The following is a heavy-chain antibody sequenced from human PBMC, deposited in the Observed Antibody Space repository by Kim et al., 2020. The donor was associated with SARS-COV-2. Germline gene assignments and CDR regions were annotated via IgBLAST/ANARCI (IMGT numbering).Heavy chain of an antibody. Sequence: GGSLILSCTASGFIFSSYGMHWVRQAPGKGLEWVAVIWYDGSGKYYSDSVKGRFTISRDNSKNTLYLQMNSLRAEDTAVYYCAREDYGGNPDYFYGMDVWGQGTTVTVSS. J-gene: IGHJ6*02. D-gene: IGHD4-17*01. V-gene: IGHV3-33*01. CDR1: GFIFSSYG. CDR2: IWYDGSGK. CDR3: AREDYGGNPDYFYGMDV.